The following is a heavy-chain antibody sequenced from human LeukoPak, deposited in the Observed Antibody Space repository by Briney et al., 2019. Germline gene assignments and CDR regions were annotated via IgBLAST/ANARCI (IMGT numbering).Heavy chain of an antibody. V-gene: IGHV4-39*07. J-gene: IGHJ4*02. CDR3: VREPAMVAAAGLDY. CDR1: GGSISSSSYY. Sequence: SETLSLTCTVSGGSISSSSYYWGWIRQPPGKGLEWIGSIYHSGSTYYNPSLKSRVTISVYTSKNQFSLKLSSVTAADTALYYCVREPAMVAAAGLDYWGQGTLVTVSS. D-gene: IGHD6-13*01. CDR2: IYHSGST.